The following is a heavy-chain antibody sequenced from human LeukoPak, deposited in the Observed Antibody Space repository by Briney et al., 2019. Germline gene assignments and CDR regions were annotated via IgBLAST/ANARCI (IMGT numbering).Heavy chain of an antibody. CDR2: INHSGST. CDR1: GGSFSGYY. J-gene: IGHJ4*02. CDR3: ARAYHDSSGYYCWQDY. Sequence: SETLSLTCAVYGGSFSGYYWSWIRQPPGKGLEWIGEINHSGSTNYNPSLKSRVTISVDTSKNQFSLKLSSVTAADTAVYYCARAYHDSSGYYCWQDYWGQGTLVTVSS. V-gene: IGHV4-34*01. D-gene: IGHD3-22*01.